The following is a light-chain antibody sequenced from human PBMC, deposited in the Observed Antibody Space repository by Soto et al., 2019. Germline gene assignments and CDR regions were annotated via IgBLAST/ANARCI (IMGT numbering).Light chain of an antibody. Sequence: QSALPQPASVSGSPGQSITISCSGTSSDVGTYNLVSWYQQYPGKAPRHMIYEVTKRPSGVSNRFSGSKSGNTASLTISGLQPEDEADYYCCSYAGSSSSIFGTGTKVTVL. J-gene: IGLJ1*01. CDR2: EVT. V-gene: IGLV2-23*02. CDR1: SSDVGTYNL. CDR3: CSYAGSSSSI.